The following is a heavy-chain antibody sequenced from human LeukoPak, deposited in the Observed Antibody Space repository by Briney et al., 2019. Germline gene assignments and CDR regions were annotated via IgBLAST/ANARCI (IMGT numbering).Heavy chain of an antibody. D-gene: IGHD5-24*01. CDR2: VKPDGSEK. Sequence: GGSLRLSCAASGFTFSNYWMTWVRQAPGKGLEWVAHVKPDGSEKSYVDSVKGRFTISRDNAQNSLYLQMNSLRAEDTAIYYCTRVGYIDEGIDYWGQGTLVTVSS. J-gene: IGHJ4*02. CDR3: TRVGYIDEGIDY. V-gene: IGHV3-7*04. CDR1: GFTFSNYW.